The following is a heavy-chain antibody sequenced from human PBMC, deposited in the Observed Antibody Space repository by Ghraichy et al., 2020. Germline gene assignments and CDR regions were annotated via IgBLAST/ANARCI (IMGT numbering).Heavy chain of an antibody. J-gene: IGHJ6*02. Sequence: SVKVSCKASGYTFTDYYLDWVRQAPGQGLEWMGRINPYNGVTKFAQKFQGRVTMTRDTSSSTIYMELRSLRFDDTAVFFCARDRHGLDVWGQGTTVTVSS. CDR1: GYTFTDYY. V-gene: IGHV1-2*06. CDR3: ARDRHGLDV. CDR2: INPYNGVT.